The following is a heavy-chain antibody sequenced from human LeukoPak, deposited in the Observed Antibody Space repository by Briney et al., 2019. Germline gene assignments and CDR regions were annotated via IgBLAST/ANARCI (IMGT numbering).Heavy chain of an antibody. CDR1: GGSISSSSYY. CDR3: ARDAVGYSSSWYREYNWFDP. J-gene: IGHJ5*02. Sequence: SETLSLTCTVSGGSISSSSYYWGWIRQPPGKGLEWIGSIYYSGSTYYNPSLKSRVTISVDTSKNQFSLKLSSVTAADTAVYYCARDAVGYSSSWYREYNWFDPWGQGTLVTVSS. V-gene: IGHV4-39*07. D-gene: IGHD6-13*01. CDR2: IYYSGST.